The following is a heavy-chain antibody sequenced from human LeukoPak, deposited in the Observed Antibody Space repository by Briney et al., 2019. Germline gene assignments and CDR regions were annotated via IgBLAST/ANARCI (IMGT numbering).Heavy chain of an antibody. CDR3: ASGSGSYRTPYYYMDV. D-gene: IGHD3-10*01. CDR1: GCTVSSNY. Sequence: GGSLRLSCAASGCTVSSNYMSWVRQAPGKGLEWVSVIYSGGSTYYADSVKGRFTISRDNSKNTLYLQMNRMSGQDTDVYYCASGSGSYRTPYYYMDVWGTGTTVTVSS. J-gene: IGHJ6*03. CDR2: IYSGGST. V-gene: IGHV3-53*05.